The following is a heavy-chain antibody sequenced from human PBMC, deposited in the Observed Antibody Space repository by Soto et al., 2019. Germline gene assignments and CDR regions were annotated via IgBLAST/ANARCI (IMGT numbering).Heavy chain of an antibody. CDR1: GFTFSSYA. Sequence: GGSLRLSCAASGFTFSSYAMSWVRQAPGKGLEWVSAISGGGGSTYYAASVKGQFTISRDNSKNTLYLQMNSLRAEDTAVYYCAKGYYYDSSGSWSLFYWGQGTLVTVSS. V-gene: IGHV3-23*01. CDR2: ISGGGGST. D-gene: IGHD3-22*01. J-gene: IGHJ4*02. CDR3: AKGYYYDSSGSWSLFY.